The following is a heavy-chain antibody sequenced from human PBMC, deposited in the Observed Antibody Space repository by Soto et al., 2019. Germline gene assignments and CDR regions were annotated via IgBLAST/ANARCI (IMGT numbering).Heavy chain of an antibody. V-gene: IGHV1-18*01. Sequence: ASVQVSCKASCYTFPSYGIIWVRQAPGQGLERMGWISAYNGNTNYAQKLQGRVTMTTDTSTSTAYMELRSLRSDDTAVYYCARDGVDTATGYYYGMDVWGQGTTVTVS. CDR2: ISAYNGNT. J-gene: IGHJ6*02. CDR1: CYTFPSYG. CDR3: ARDGVDTATGYYYGMDV. D-gene: IGHD5-18*01.